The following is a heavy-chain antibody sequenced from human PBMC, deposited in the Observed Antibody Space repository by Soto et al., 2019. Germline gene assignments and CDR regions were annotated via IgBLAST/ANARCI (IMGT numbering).Heavy chain of an antibody. J-gene: IGHJ4*02. CDR2: ISYDGSDK. V-gene: IGHV3-30*18. CDR3: AKEMYGTFGY. Sequence: QVQLVESGGGVVQPGRSLRLSCAASGFTFSSYGMHWVRQAPGKGLEWVAVISYDGSDKYYADSVKGRFTISRDNSKNRLYLPMNSLRAEDTAVYYCAKEMYGTFGYWGQGTLVTVSS. CDR1: GFTFSSYG. D-gene: IGHD2-8*01.